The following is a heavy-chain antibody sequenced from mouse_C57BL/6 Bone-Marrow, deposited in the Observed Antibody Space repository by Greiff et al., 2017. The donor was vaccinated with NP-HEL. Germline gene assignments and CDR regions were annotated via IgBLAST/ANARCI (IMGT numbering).Heavy chain of an antibody. CDR3: ARDSSGLDY. CDR1: GYTFTSYW. J-gene: IGHJ2*01. CDR2: IDPSDSYT. D-gene: IGHD3-2*02. Sequence: VQLQQPGAELVMPGASVKLSCKASGYTFTSYWMHWVKQRPGQGLEWIGEIDPSDSYTNYNQKFKGKSTLTVDKSSSTAYMQLSSLTSEDAAVYYCARDSSGLDYWGQGTTLPVSS. V-gene: IGHV1-69*01.